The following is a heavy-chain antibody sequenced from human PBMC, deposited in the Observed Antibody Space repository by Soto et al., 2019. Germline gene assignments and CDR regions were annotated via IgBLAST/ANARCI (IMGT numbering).Heavy chain of an antibody. CDR3: AREHSCGDRRGNVDY. CDR2: ISAYNGNT. V-gene: IGHV1-18*01. CDR1: GYTFTSYC. Sequence: ASVKVSCKASGYTFTSYCISWVRQAPGQGLEWMGWISAYNGNTNYAQKLQGRVTMTTDTSTSTAYMELRSLRSDDTAVYYCAREHSCGDRRGNVDYWGQGTLVTVSS. J-gene: IGHJ4*02. D-gene: IGHD5-18*01.